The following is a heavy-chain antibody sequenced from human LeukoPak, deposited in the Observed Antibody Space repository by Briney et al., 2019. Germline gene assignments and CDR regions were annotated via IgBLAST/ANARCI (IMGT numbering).Heavy chain of an antibody. V-gene: IGHV3-20*04. D-gene: IGHD1-1*01. CDR1: GFTFDDYG. J-gene: IGHJ4*02. CDR2: INWNGGST. Sequence: GGSLRLSCAASGFTFDDYGMSWVRQAPGKGLEWVSGINWNGGSTGYADSVKGRFTISRDNAKNSLYLQMNSLRAEDTAVYYCAREPANWNDASHFDYWGQGTLVTVSS. CDR3: AREPANWNDASHFDY.